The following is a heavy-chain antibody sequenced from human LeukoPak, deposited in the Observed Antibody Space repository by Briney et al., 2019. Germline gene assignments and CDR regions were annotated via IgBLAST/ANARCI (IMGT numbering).Heavy chain of an antibody. CDR3: ARDLDWFDP. V-gene: IGHV6-1*01. CDR1: GDSVSRNSAA. J-gene: IGHJ5*02. CDR2: TYYRSKWYN. Sequence: SQTLSLTSAFSGDSVSRNSAAWNWLRQSPARGLEWLGRTYYRSKWYNNYAVSVKSRITINPDTSKNQFSLQLNSVTPEDTAVYYCARDLDWFDPWGQGTLVTVSS.